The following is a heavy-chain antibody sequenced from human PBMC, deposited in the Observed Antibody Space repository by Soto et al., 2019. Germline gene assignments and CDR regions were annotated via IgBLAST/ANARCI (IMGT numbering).Heavy chain of an antibody. J-gene: IGHJ5*02. D-gene: IGHD3-3*01. V-gene: IGHV4-39*07. CDR2: IYYDGST. CDR1: GASIRSSTFY. Sequence: SETLSLTCTVSGASIRSSTFYWGWIRQPPGKGLESIANIYYDGSTYYNPSLKSRVTISADRSKNQFSLKLSSVTAADTAVYNCARVPGDFWSGYYSWFDPWGQGTLVTVSS. CDR3: ARVPGDFWSGYYSWFDP.